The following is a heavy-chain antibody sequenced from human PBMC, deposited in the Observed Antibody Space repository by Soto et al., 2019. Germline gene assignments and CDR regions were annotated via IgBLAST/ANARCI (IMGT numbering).Heavy chain of an antibody. CDR3: AKDLRDGYNHLYYFDY. V-gene: IGHV3-23*01. Sequence: GGSLRLSCAASGFTFSNYYMSWVRQAPGKGLEWVSALSGSGGDTYYADSVKGRFTISRDNSKNTLYLQMNSLRAEDTAVYYCAKDLRDGYNHLYYFDYWGQGTLVTVSS. CDR2: LSGSGGDT. J-gene: IGHJ4*02. D-gene: IGHD5-12*01. CDR1: GFTFSNYY.